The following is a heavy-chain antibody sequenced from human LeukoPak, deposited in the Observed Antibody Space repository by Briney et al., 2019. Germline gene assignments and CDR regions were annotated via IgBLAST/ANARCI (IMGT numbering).Heavy chain of an antibody. CDR1: GFTFSSYA. V-gene: IGHV3-23*01. D-gene: IGHD4-23*01. Sequence: GGSLRLSCAASGFTFSSYAMHWVRQAPGKGLKWVSTIRDSGDNTYYADSVKGRFTISRDNSKNTLYLQMNSLTAEDTAVYYCAKIASVVTFYWYFDLWGRGTLVTVSS. CDR3: AKIASVVTFYWYFDL. J-gene: IGHJ2*01. CDR2: IRDSGDNT.